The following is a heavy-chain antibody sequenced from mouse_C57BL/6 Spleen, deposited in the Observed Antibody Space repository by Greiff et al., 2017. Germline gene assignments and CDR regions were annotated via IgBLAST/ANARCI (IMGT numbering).Heavy chain of an antibody. CDR3: ARQGYGSSYWYFDV. D-gene: IGHD1-1*01. CDR1: GYTFTSYW. V-gene: IGHV1-52*01. J-gene: IGHJ1*03. Sequence: QVQLQQPGAELVRPGSSVKLSCKASGYTFTSYWMHWVKQRPIQGLEWIGNIDPSDSETHYNQKFKDKATLTVDKSSSTAYMQLSSLTSEDSAGYYCARQGYGSSYWYFDVWGTGTTVTVSS. CDR2: IDPSDSET.